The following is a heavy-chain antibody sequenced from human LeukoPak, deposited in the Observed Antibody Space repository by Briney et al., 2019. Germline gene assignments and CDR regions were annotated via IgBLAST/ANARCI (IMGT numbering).Heavy chain of an antibody. CDR1: GGFISSYY. V-gene: IGHV4-59*12. J-gene: IGHJ4*02. CDR3: ARPVRCSATTCTGPFDY. D-gene: IGHD6-19*01. CDR2: IYPSGST. Sequence: KTSETLSLTCTVSGGFISSYYWTWIRQPPGKGLERIGYIYPSGSTSYSPSLKSRVTISVDTSKNQFSLRLTSVTASDTAVYYCARPVRCSATTCTGPFDYWGQGTLVTVSS.